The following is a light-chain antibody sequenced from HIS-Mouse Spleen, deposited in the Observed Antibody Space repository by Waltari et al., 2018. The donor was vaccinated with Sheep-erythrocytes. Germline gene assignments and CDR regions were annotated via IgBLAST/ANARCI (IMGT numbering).Light chain of an antibody. CDR3: CSYAGSYNHV. Sequence: QSALTQPRSVSGSPGQSVTISCTGTTSDVGCYNYVSWYQQHPGKAPKLMIYDVSKRPSGVPDRFSGSKSGNTASLTISGLQAEDGADYYCCSYAGSYNHVFATGTKVTVL. V-gene: IGLV2-11*01. CDR1: TSDVGCYNY. CDR2: DVS. J-gene: IGLJ1*01.